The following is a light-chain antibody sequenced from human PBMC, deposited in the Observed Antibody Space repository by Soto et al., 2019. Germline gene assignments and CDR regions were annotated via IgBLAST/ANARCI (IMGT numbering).Light chain of an antibody. V-gene: IGKV1-27*01. CDR2: TAS. CDR1: QGISKY. Sequence: DIQMTQSPSSLSASVGDRVTITCRASQGISKYLAWYQQKTGKVPKLLIYTASTLQSGVPSRFSGSGSGTDFTLTISSLQPEDVAAYYCQKYDSAPWTCGQGTKVEI. CDR3: QKYDSAPWT. J-gene: IGKJ1*01.